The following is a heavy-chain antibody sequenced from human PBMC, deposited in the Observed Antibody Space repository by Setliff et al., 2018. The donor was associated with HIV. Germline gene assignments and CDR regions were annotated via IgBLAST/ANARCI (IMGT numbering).Heavy chain of an antibody. CDR2: IIPIFGTA. D-gene: IGHD3-10*01. Sequence: SVKVSCKASGGTFSSYAITWVRQAPGQGLEWMGGIIPIFGTAKYAQKFQGRVTFTADESTTTAYMELSSLRSEDTAVYYCETLAGDYYYSGRGYYFMDVWGKGTTVTVSS. V-gene: IGHV1-69*13. J-gene: IGHJ6*03. CDR3: ETLAGDYYYSGRGYYFMDV. CDR1: GGTFSSYA.